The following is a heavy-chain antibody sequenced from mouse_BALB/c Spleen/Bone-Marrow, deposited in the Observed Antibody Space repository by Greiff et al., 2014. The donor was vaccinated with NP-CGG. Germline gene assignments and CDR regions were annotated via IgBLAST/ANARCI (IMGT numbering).Heavy chain of an antibody. J-gene: IGHJ3*01. CDR3: VTKGSSGCGLFAY. Sequence: EVQLQQSGPELVKPGASVKMSCKASGYTFTDYYMKWVKQSHGKNLEWIGDINPNNGDTFYNQKFKGKATLTVDTSSSTAYMQXXXXXXXDSXVYYCVTKGSSGCGLFAYWGQGTLVTVSA. CDR1: GYTFTDYY. D-gene: IGHD3-1*01. CDR2: INPNNGDT. V-gene: IGHV1-26*01.